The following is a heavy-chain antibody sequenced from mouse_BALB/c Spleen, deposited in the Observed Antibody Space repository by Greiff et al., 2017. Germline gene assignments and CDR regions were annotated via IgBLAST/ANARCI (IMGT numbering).Heavy chain of an antibody. V-gene: IGHV3-2*02. Sequence: VQLKESGPGLVKPSQSLSLTCTVTGYSITSDYAWNWIRQFPGNKLEWMGYISYSGSTSYNPSLKSRISITRDTSKNQFFLQLNSVTTEDTATYYCARSPRYYFDYWGQGTTLTVSS. CDR2: ISYSGST. CDR1: GYSITSDYA. J-gene: IGHJ2*01. D-gene: IGHD2-10*02. CDR3: ARSPRYYFDY.